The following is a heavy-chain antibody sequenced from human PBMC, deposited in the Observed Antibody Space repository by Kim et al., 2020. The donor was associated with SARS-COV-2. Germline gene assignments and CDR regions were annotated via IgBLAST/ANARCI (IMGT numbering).Heavy chain of an antibody. J-gene: IGHJ6*02. D-gene: IGHD3-9*01. Sequence: GGSLRLSCAASGFTFSSYGMHWVRQAPGKGLEWVAVISYDGSNKYYADSVKGRFTISRDNSKNTLYLQMNSLRAEDTAVYYCARDYLSPSRRTYYDILTGSRYYYGMDVWGQGTTVTVSS. V-gene: IGHV3-33*05. CDR1: GFTFSSYG. CDR2: ISYDGSNK. CDR3: ARDYLSPSRRTYYDILTGSRYYYGMDV.